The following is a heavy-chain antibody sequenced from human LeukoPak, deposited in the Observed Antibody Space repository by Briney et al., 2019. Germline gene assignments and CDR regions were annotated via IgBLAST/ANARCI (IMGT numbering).Heavy chain of an antibody. CDR1: GYTFTSYA. J-gene: IGHJ6*03. V-gene: IGHV7-4-1*02. Sequence: ASVKVSCKASGYTFTSYAMNWVRQAPGQGLEWMGWISTNTGNPTYAQGFTGRFVFSLDTSVSTAYLQISSLKAEDTAVYYCARTYGSGSYYNPYMDVWGKGTTVTVSS. CDR3: ARTYGSGSYYNPYMDV. CDR2: ISTNTGNP. D-gene: IGHD3-10*01.